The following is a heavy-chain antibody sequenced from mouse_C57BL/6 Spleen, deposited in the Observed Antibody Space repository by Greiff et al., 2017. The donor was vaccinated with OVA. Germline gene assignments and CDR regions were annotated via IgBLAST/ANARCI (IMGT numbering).Heavy chain of an antibody. Sequence: VQLQQPGAELVRPGTSVKLSCKASGYTFTSYWMHWVKQRPGQGLEWIGVIDPSDSYTNYNQKFKGKATLTVDTSSSTAYMQLSSLTSEDSAVYYCARFPQNFYYYGSSLFDYWGQGTTLTVSS. D-gene: IGHD1-1*01. CDR1: GYTFTSYW. J-gene: IGHJ2*01. V-gene: IGHV1-59*01. CDR3: ARFPQNFYYYGSSLFDY. CDR2: IDPSDSYT.